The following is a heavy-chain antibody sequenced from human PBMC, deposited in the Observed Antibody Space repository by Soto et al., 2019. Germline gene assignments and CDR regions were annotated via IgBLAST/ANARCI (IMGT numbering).Heavy chain of an antibody. CDR3: ARVITMVRGPPPLYGMDV. J-gene: IGHJ6*02. V-gene: IGHV1-69*01. D-gene: IGHD3-10*01. Sequence: QVQLVQSGAEVKKPGSSVKVSCKASGGTFSSYAISWVRQAPGQGLEWMGGIIPIFGTANYAQQFQGRVTITADESTSTAYMELSSLRSEDTAVYYCARVITMVRGPPPLYGMDVWGQGTTVTVSS. CDR2: IIPIFGTA. CDR1: GGTFSSYA.